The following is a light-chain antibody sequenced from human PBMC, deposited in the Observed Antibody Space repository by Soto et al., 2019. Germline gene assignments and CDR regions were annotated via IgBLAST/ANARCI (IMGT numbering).Light chain of an antibody. CDR3: QQFSSTPSWT. CDR1: QSVSRSD. V-gene: IGKV3-20*01. J-gene: IGKJ1*01. Sequence: VLKLSPGALSLSQGERATLSCRASQSVSRSDLAWYQQKPGQAPRLLIYGASSRATGIPDRFSGSGSGTDFTLTISRMEPEDFAVYYCQQFSSTPSWTFGQGTKVDI. CDR2: GAS.